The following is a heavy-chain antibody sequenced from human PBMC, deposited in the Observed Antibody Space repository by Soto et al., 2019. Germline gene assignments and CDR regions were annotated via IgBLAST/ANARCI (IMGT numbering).Heavy chain of an antibody. CDR1: GYTFTHYG. Sequence: QVQLVQSGAEVKKPGASVKVSCKASGYTFTHYGITWVRQAPGQGLEWMGWINSFSGDTNYPQKLQGRLTMTTDTSTNTGYMELRNLRSDDTAVYYCARDRHSGGKYWYCDIWGRGTLVTVSS. J-gene: IGHJ2*01. CDR2: INSFSGDT. D-gene: IGHD2-15*01. V-gene: IGHV1-18*01. CDR3: ARDRHSGGKYWYCDI.